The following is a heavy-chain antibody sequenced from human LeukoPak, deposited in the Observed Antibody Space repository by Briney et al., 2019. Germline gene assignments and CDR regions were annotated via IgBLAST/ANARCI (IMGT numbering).Heavy chain of an antibody. Sequence: PSETLSLTCAVYGGSFSGYYWSWIRQPPGKGLEWIGEINRSGSTNYNPSLKSRVAISVDTSKNQFSLKLSSVTAADTAVYYCASPPMDYYDSSGYSLSDFWGQGTLVTISS. V-gene: IGHV4-34*01. D-gene: IGHD3-22*01. CDR1: GGSFSGYY. J-gene: IGHJ4*02. CDR3: ASPPMDYYDSSGYSLSDF. CDR2: INRSGST.